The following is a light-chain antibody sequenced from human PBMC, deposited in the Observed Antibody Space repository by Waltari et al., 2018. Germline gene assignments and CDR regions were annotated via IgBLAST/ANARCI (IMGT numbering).Light chain of an antibody. Sequence: SYELTQPPSVSVSPGQTARITCSGHELPRKYAYWFQQKSGQAPRLLIYEDTKRPSGIPARFSGSSSGTVATLTITGAQVDDEADYYCYSSDTTGLRVFGGGTTVVVL. CDR3: YSSDTTGLRV. V-gene: IGLV3-10*01. J-gene: IGLJ1*01. CDR1: ELPRKY. CDR2: EDT.